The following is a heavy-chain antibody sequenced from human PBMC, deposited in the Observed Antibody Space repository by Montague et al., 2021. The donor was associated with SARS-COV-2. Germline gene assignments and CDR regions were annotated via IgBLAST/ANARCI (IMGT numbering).Heavy chain of an antibody. CDR2: MYYSGST. CDR1: GGSISSYY. V-gene: IGHV4-59*13. CDR3: ARDFDY. Sequence: SDTLSLTCTVSGGSISSYYWSWIRQPRGKGLEWIGYMYYSGSTNYNPSLKSRVTLSVDTSKNQFSLKLSSVTAADTAVYYCARDFDYWGQGTLVTVSS. J-gene: IGHJ4*02.